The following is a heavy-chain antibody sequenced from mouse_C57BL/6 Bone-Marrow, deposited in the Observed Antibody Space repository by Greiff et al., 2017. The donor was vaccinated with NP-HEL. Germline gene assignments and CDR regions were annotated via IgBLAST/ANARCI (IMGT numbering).Heavy chain of an antibody. CDR3: AHGYGGSAMDY. CDR1: GYTFTSYW. CDR2: IDPSDSET. D-gene: IGHD2-2*01. J-gene: IGHJ4*01. V-gene: IGHV1-52*01. Sequence: VQLQQPGAELVRPGSSVKLSCKASGYTFTSYWMHWVKQRPIQGLEWIGNIDPSDSETHYNQKFKDKATLTVDKSSSTAYMQLSSLTSEDSAVYYCAHGYGGSAMDYWGQGTSVTVSS.